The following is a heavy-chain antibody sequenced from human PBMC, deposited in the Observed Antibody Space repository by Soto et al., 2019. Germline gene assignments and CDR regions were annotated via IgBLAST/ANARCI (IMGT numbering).Heavy chain of an antibody. V-gene: IGHV4-28*01. D-gene: IGHD2-8*02. Sequence: QVQLQEAGPGLVEPSDTLSLTCADSGPSISGSYWWGWVRQTPGKGLEWIGHISSGGATYYNPSLGSRLTMSVDTSRSQFSLKLSSVTAVDAALYYCTRKTGGYYFFEYWGRGTLVTVSS. CDR1: GPSISGSYW. J-gene: IGHJ4*02. CDR3: TRKTGGYYFFEY. CDR2: ISSGGAT.